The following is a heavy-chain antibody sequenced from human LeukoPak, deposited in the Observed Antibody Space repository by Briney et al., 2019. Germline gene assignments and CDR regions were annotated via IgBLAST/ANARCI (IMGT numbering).Heavy chain of an antibody. Sequence: GGSLRLSCAVSGFTVSRNYMSWVRQAPGKGLEWVSVIYSGGSTYYADSVKVRFTISRDNSKNTLYLQMNSLRAEDTAVYYCARDLRTMSYWGQGTLVTVSS. CDR1: GFTVSRNY. CDR3: ARDLRTMSY. CDR2: IYSGGST. D-gene: IGHD1-1*01. V-gene: IGHV3-66*02. J-gene: IGHJ4*02.